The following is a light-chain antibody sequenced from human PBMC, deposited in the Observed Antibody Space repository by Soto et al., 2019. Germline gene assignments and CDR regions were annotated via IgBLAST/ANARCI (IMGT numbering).Light chain of an antibody. J-gene: IGKJ1*01. CDR1: QSVRNSL. CDR3: HQYDSIVQT. V-gene: IGKV3-20*01. CDR2: DAS. Sequence: EIVFTQSPGTVSLSPGERAICSCRASQSVRNSLLAWYQQKPGQPNRLLIYDASTRATATPERFSGSGSGTDFTLTISRLEPEDFAVYYCHQYDSIVQTFGQGTKVDIK.